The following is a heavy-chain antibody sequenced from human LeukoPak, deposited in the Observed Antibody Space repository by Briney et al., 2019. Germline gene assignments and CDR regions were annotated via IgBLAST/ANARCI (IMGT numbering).Heavy chain of an antibody. J-gene: IGHJ4*02. CDR3: AKDLQLHY. V-gene: IGHV3-23*01. CDR1: GFTFSSYA. D-gene: IGHD5-24*01. CDR2: ISGSGTST. Sequence: GGSLRLSCAASGFTFSSYAMSWVRQAPGKGLEWVSSISGSGTSTYYADSVKGRFTTSRDNSKNTLYLQMNSLRAEDAAVYYCAKDLQLHYWGQGALVTVSS.